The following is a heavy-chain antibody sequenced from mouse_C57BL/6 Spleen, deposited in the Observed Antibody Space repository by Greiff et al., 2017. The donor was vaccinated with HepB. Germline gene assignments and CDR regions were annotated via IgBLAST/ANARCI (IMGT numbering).Heavy chain of an antibody. CDR2: IYPGDGDT. D-gene: IGHD1-1*01. CDR1: GYAFSSYW. V-gene: IGHV1-80*01. CDR3: ARSGYYGSSYAGFAY. J-gene: IGHJ3*01. Sequence: VQLQQSGAELVKPGASVKISCKASGYAFSSYWMNWVKQRPGKGLEWIGQIYPGDGDTNYNGKFKGKTTLTADKSSSTAYMQLSSLTAEDSAVYFCARSGYYGSSYAGFAYWGQGTLVTVSA.